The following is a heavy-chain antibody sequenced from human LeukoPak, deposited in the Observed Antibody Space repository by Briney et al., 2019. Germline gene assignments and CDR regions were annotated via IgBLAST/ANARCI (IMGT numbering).Heavy chain of an antibody. CDR3: AKDLEYYDFWSGPVTYYYYMDV. J-gene: IGHJ6*03. CDR2: ISGSGGST. V-gene: IGHV3-23*01. D-gene: IGHD3-3*01. CDR1: GFTFSSYA. Sequence: QAGGSLRLSCAASGFTFSSYAMSWVRQAPGKGLEWVSAISGSGGSTYYADSVKGRFTISRDNSKNTLYLQMNSLRAEDTAVYYCAKDLEYYDFWSGPVTYYYYMDVWGKGTTVTVSS.